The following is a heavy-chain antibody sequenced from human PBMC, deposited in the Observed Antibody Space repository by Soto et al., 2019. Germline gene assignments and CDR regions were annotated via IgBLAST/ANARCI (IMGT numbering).Heavy chain of an antibody. CDR2: INDRGSI. J-gene: IGHJ2*01. V-gene: IGHV4-34*01. D-gene: IGHD3-9*01. CDR1: GGSFSGYY. Sequence: QVQLQQWGAGPLRPLETLSLTCGVSGGSFSGYYWAWIRQSPGKGLEWIGEINDRGSINYNPSLKSLVSISVDTSKNHYSLNLRSVTAADTAVYYCARESHDILTGPPWVWYFDLWGRGTLFTVSS. CDR3: ARESHDILTGPPWVWYFDL.